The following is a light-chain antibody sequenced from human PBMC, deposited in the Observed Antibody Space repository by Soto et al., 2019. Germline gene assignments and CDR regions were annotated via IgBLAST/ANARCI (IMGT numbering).Light chain of an antibody. Sequence: QSVLPQPASVSGSPGQSITISCTGTSSDVGSYNLVSWYQQHPGKAPKLMIYEGSKRPSGVSNRFSGSKSGNTASLTISGLQAEDEADYHCCSYAGSSTWVFGTGTKVTV. J-gene: IGLJ1*01. V-gene: IGLV2-23*01. CDR1: SSDVGSYNL. CDR3: CSYAGSSTWV. CDR2: EGS.